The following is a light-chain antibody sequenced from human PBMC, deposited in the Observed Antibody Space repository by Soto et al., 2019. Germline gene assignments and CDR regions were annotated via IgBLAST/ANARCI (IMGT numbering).Light chain of an antibody. V-gene: IGKV3-11*01. Sequence: ESVWTQSPATLSLSPGESATLSCRASQSVRSYLAWYQQKPGQAPRLLIYDASNRATGIPARFSGSGSGTDFTLTISSLEPEDFAVYYCQQRSNWPPITFGQGTRLEIK. CDR3: QQRSNWPPIT. CDR2: DAS. J-gene: IGKJ5*01. CDR1: QSVRSY.